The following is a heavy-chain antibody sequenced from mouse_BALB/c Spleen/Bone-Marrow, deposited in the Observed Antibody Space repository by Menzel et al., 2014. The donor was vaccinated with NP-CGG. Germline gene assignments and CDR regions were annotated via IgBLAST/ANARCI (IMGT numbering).Heavy chain of an antibody. CDR3: ARTYYDYDWFAY. D-gene: IGHD2-4*01. CDR2: IDPSDSYT. J-gene: IGHJ3*01. Sequence: VQLQQSGAEFVKPGASVKLSCKAAGYTFTSYWMHWVKQRPGQGLEWIGEIDPSDSYTKYNQNFKGKATLTVDKSSSTAYMQLSSLTSEDSAVYYCARTYYDYDWFAYWGQATLVTVSA. CDR1: GYTFTSYW. V-gene: IGHV1-69*02.